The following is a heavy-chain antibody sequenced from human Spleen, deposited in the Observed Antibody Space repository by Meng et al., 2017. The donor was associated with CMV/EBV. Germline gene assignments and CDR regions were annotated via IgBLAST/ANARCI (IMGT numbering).Heavy chain of an antibody. CDR3: AKEWFGYGPPGNGLDV. CDR2: ISFNSDTI. J-gene: IGHJ6*02. D-gene: IGHD5-18*01. CDR1: GFNFDDYA. V-gene: IGHV3-9*01. Sequence: SCAASGFNFDDYAMHWVRLPPGKGLEWVSGISFNSDTIGYADSVKGRFTISRDNAKNSLYLQMNSLRVEDTALYYCAKEWFGYGPPGNGLDVWGQGTTVTVSS.